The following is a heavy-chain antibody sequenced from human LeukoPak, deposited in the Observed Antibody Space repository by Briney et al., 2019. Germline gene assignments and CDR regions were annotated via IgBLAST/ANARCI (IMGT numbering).Heavy chain of an antibody. Sequence: SETLSLTCTVSGASISSYYWTWIRQPPGRGLEWIGYIYYSGSTNYNPSLKSRVTISIDTSKNQFSLKLSSVTAADTAVYYCARGRSRDAYNYCFDYWGQGTLVTVPS. CDR2: IYYSGST. CDR3: ARGRSRDAYNYCFDY. D-gene: IGHD5-24*01. V-gene: IGHV4-59*01. CDR1: GASISSYY. J-gene: IGHJ4*02.